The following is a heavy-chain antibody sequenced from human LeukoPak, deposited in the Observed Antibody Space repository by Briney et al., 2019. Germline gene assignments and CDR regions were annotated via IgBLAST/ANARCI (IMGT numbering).Heavy chain of an antibody. CDR3: ARQLYSSGWYGFDY. Sequence: SETLSLTCTVSGGSISSYYWSWIRQPPGKGLEWIGYIYYSGSTNYNPSLKSRVTISVDTSKNQFSLKLSSVTAADTAVYYCARQLYSSGWYGFDYWGQGILVTVTS. CDR2: IYYSGST. CDR1: GGSISSYY. V-gene: IGHV4-59*01. J-gene: IGHJ4*02. D-gene: IGHD6-19*01.